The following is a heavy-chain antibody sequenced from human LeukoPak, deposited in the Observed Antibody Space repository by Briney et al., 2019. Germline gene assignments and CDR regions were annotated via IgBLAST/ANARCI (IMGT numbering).Heavy chain of an antibody. V-gene: IGHV3-23*01. CDR1: GFTFSSYA. D-gene: IGHD2-15*01. CDR3: ASAPRYCSGGSCYSSYYYGMDV. Sequence: GGSLRLSCAASGFTFSSYAMSWVRQAPGKGLEWVSAIGGSGGSTYYADSVKGRFTISRDNSKNTLYLQMNSLRAEDTAVYYCASAPRYCSGGSCYSSYYYGMDVWGQGTTVTVSS. J-gene: IGHJ6*02. CDR2: IGGSGGST.